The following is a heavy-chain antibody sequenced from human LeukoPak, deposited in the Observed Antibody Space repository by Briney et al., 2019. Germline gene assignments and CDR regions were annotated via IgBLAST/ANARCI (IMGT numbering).Heavy chain of an antibody. CDR2: IYYSGST. V-gene: IGHV4-39*07. CDR1: GGSISNSNYY. Sequence: SETLSLTCTVSGGSISNSNYYWGWIRQPPEKGLEWIGSIYYSGSTFYRASLKSRVTISVDTSKNQFSLKLSSVTAADTAVYYCARGRFRGVIITGFDPWGQGTLVTVSS. D-gene: IGHD3-10*01. J-gene: IGHJ5*02. CDR3: ARGRFRGVIITGFDP.